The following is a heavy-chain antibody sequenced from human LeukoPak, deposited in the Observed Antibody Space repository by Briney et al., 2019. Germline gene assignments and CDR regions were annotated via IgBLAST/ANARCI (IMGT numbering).Heavy chain of an antibody. V-gene: IGHV3-11*04. D-gene: IGHD3-3*01. CDR2: ISSSGNTI. CDR1: GFTFSDYY. CDR3: ARTIFGVVSYFDI. Sequence: GGSLRLSCAASGFTFSDYYMSWIRQAPGKGLEWVSYISSSGNTIYYADSVKGRFTISRDNAKNSLYLQMNSLRAEDTAVYYCARTIFGVVSYFDIWGQGTMVTVSS. J-gene: IGHJ3*02.